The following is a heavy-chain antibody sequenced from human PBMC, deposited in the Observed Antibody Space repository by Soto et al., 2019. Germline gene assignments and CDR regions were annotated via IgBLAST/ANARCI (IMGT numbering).Heavy chain of an antibody. J-gene: IGHJ6*02. V-gene: IGHV1-18*01. CDR2: ISAYNGNT. CDR3: AREIGRDCSGGSCYSYYYYGMDV. Sequence: ASVKVSCKASGYTFTSYGISWVRQAPGQGLEWMGWISAYNGNTNYAQKLQGRVTMTTDTSTSTAYMELRSLRSDDTAVYYCAREIGRDCSGGSCYSYYYYGMDVWAQGTTVPVSS. D-gene: IGHD2-15*01. CDR1: GYTFTSYG.